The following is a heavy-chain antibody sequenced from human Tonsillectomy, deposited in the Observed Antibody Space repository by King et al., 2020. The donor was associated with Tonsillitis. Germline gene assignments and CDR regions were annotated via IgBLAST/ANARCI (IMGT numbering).Heavy chain of an antibody. D-gene: IGHD1/OR15-1a*01. CDR2: IIPILVST. CDR1: GGAFSSYR. J-gene: IGHJ3*02. V-gene: IGHV1-69*01. Sequence: VQLVESGAEVKKPGSSVKVSCKASGGAFSSYRISWVRQAPGQGLEWMGGIIPILVSTNYAQKFQGRVTITADESTSTAYMELSSLRSEDTAVYHCAREGTGMGGAFDIWGQGTMVTVSS. CDR3: AREGTGMGGAFDI.